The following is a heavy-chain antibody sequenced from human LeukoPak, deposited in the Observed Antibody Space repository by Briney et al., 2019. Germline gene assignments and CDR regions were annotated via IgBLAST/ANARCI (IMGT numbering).Heavy chain of an antibody. Sequence: GGSLRLSCAASGFTFSNYVMNWVRQAPGKGLEWVSYISSSGSTIYYADSVKGRFTISRDNAKNSLYLQMNSLRAEDTAVYYCARDIPGGLGDSSGSDYWGQGTLVTVSS. CDR2: ISSSGSTI. CDR1: GFTFSNYV. CDR3: ARDIPGGLGDSSGSDY. D-gene: IGHD3-22*01. V-gene: IGHV3-48*03. J-gene: IGHJ4*02.